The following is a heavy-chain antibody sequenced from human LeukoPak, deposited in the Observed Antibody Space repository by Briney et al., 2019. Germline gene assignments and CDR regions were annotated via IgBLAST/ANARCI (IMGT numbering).Heavy chain of an antibody. V-gene: IGHV3-21*01. Sequence: GGSLRLSCAASGFTFSSYAMSWVRQAPGKGLEWVSSITSRSSYIYYADSVKGRFTISRDNAKNSLFLQMNNLRVEDTAVYYCARSGESSSYLPYDYWGQGTLVTVSS. CDR3: ARSGESSSYLPYDY. CDR1: GFTFSSYA. CDR2: ITSRSSYI. J-gene: IGHJ4*02. D-gene: IGHD3-22*01.